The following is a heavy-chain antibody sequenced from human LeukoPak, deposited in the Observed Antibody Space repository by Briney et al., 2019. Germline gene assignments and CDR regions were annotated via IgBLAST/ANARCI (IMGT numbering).Heavy chain of an antibody. J-gene: IGHJ3*02. CDR1: GGSVSDYY. V-gene: IGHV4-59*02. CDR2: IYYTGST. Sequence: SETLSLTCTVSGGSVSDYYWSWIRQSPGKGLEWIGYIYYTGSTSYNPSLRSRVTMSADTSKNQFSLKLSSVTAADTAVYYCARSDGYGLVDIWGQGTMVTVSS. D-gene: IGHD3-10*01. CDR3: ARSDGYGLVDI.